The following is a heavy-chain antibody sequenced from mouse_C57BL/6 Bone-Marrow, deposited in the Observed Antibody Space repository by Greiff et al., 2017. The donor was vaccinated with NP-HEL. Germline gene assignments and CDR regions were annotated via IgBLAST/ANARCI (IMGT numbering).Heavy chain of an antibody. J-gene: IGHJ3*01. CDR2: IYPENGDT. CDR3: TAYYYGSSSFAY. Sequence: VQLQQSGAELVRPGASVKLSCTASGFNIKDDYMHWVKQRPEQGLEWIGWIYPENGDTEYASKFQGKATITADTSSNTAYLQLSSLTSEDTAVYYCTAYYYGSSSFAYWGQGTLVTVSA. V-gene: IGHV14-4*01. CDR1: GFNIKDDY. D-gene: IGHD1-1*01.